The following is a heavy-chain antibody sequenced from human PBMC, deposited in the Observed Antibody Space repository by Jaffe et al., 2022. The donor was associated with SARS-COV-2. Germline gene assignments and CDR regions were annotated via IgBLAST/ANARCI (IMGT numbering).Heavy chain of an antibody. CDR2: ISGSGAFT. J-gene: IGHJ3*02. CDR3: ASPFCGGDCYSFSSVIDI. CDR1: GFTFSSHA. D-gene: IGHD2-21*02. Sequence: EVQLLESGGGLVQPGGSLRLSCAASGFTFSSHAMTWVRRAPGKGLEWVSAISGSGAFTNYADSVKGRFTISRDNSKNTLYLQMNSLRAEDTAVYYCASPFCGGDCYSFSSVIDIWGQGTMVTVSS. V-gene: IGHV3-23*01.